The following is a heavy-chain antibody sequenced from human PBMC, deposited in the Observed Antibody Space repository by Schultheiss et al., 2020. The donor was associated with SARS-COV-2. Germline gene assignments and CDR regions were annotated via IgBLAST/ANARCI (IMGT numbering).Heavy chain of an antibody. CDR3: ARQDFGGVVVISLDY. Sequence: GESLKISCAASGFTFSSYEMNWVRQAPGKGLEWVSYISSSGSTIYYADSVKGRFTISRDNAKNSLYLQMNSLRAEDTAVYYCARQDFGGVVVISLDYWGQGTLVTVSS. D-gene: IGHD3-22*01. CDR1: GFTFSSYE. J-gene: IGHJ4*02. CDR2: ISSSGSTI. V-gene: IGHV3-48*03.